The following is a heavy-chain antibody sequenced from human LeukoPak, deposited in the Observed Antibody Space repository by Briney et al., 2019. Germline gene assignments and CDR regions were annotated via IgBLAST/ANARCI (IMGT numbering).Heavy chain of an antibody. V-gene: IGHV3-23*01. Sequence: GGSLRLSCAASGFTFSSYAMSWVRQAPGMGLEWVSSIGSSGDITYYADSVKGRFTISRDNSKTTVYLQMNSLRAEDTAVYFCAKEYGYDYNYFYSMDVWGKGTTVTISS. J-gene: IGHJ6*03. CDR3: AKEYGYDYNYFYSMDV. D-gene: IGHD1-1*01. CDR1: GFTFSSYA. CDR2: IGSSGDIT.